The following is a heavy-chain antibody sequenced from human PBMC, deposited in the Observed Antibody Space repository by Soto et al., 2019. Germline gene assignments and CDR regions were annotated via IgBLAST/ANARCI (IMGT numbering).Heavy chain of an antibody. J-gene: IGHJ4*02. CDR3: AKETLNIYDSSYFDY. Sequence: PVGSLRLSCAASGFTFSSYAMSWVRQAPGKGLEWVSAISGSGGSTYYADSVKGRFTISRDNSKNTLYLQMNSLRAEDTAVYYCAKETLNIYDSSYFDYWGQGTLVTVSS. D-gene: IGHD3-22*01. CDR1: GFTFSSYA. V-gene: IGHV3-23*01. CDR2: ISGSGGST.